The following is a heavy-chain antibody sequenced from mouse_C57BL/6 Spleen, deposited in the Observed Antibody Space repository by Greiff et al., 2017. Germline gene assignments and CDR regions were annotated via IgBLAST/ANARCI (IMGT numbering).Heavy chain of an antibody. Sequence: QVQLQQSGAELARPGASVKMSCKASGYTFTSYTMHWVKQRPGQGLEWIGYINPSSGYTKYNQKFKDKATLTADKSSSTAYMQLSSLTSEDSAVYYCARGACRSGGWFAYWGQGTLVTVSA. CDR3: ARGACRSGGWFAY. CDR2: INPSSGYT. J-gene: IGHJ3*01. V-gene: IGHV1-4*01. CDR1: GYTFTSYT.